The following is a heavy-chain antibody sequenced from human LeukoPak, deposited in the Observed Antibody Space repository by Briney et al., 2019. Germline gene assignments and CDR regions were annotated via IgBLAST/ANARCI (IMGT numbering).Heavy chain of an antibody. CDR3: ARQPRAITARPGYAFDI. D-gene: IGHD6-6*01. J-gene: IGHJ3*02. V-gene: IGHV4-39*01. Sequence: SETLSLTCIVSGGSISSSSYCWGWIRHPPGKGPGWIGTIYYSGSTYYNPCRKSRVTISVDTPKNQFSLKLSSVTAADTAVYYCARQPRAITARPGYAFDIWGQGTLVTVSS. CDR2: IYYSGST. CDR1: GGSISSSSYC.